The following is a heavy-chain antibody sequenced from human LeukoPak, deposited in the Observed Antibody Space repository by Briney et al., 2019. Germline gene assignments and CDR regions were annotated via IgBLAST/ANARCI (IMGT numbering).Heavy chain of an antibody. CDR3: AREHVDTAMVTRGFDY. CDR1: GFTFSSYS. J-gene: IGHJ4*02. CDR2: ISSSSSTI. V-gene: IGHV3-48*01. Sequence: PGGSLRLSCAASGFTFSSYSMNWVRQAPGKGLEWISYISSSSSTIYYADSVKGRFTISRDNAKSSLYLQMNSLRAEDTAVYYCAREHVDTAMVTRGFDYWGQGTLVTVSS. D-gene: IGHD5-18*01.